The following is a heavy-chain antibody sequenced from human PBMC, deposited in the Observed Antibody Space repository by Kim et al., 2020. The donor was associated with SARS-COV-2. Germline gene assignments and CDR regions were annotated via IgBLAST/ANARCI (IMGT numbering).Heavy chain of an antibody. V-gene: IGHV4-34*01. CDR3: AWPPYGSGSPRDY. CDR1: GGSFSGYY. D-gene: IGHD3-10*01. CDR2: INHSEST. J-gene: IGHJ4*02. Sequence: SETLSLTCAVYGGSFSGYYWSWIRHPQGKGQEWVGEINHSESTNYNPSLNSRVTISVYTSKNQFSLKLSSVTAADTAVYYCAWPPYGSGSPRDYWGQGTLVSVSS.